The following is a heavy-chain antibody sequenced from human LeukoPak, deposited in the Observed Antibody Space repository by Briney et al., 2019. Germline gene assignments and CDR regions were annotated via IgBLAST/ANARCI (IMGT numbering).Heavy chain of an antibody. CDR2: INTNTGNP. CDR3: ARNNADGEGRFSY. V-gene: IGHV7-4-1*02. D-gene: IGHD3-10*01. J-gene: IGHJ4*02. Sequence: GASVKVSCKASGYTFTGYYMHWVRQAPGQGLAWMGWINTNTGNPTYAQGFTGRFVFSLDTSVSTAYLQISSLKAEDTAVYYCARNNADGEGRFSYWGQGTLVTVSS. CDR1: GYTFTGYY.